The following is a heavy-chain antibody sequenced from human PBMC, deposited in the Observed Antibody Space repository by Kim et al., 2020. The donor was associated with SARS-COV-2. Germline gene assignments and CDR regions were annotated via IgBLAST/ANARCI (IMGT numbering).Heavy chain of an antibody. CDR3: AKLRYFDWAFDY. V-gene: IGHV3-23*01. J-gene: IGHJ4*02. D-gene: IGHD3-9*01. Sequence: YYADSVKGRFTTSRTNAKNTLYLQMNILRAEDTAVYYCAKLRYFDWAFDYWGQGTLVTVSS.